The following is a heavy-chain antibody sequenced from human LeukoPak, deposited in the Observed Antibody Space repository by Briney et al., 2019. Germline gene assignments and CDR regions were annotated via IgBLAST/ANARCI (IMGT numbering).Heavy chain of an antibody. D-gene: IGHD2-15*01. J-gene: IGHJ1*01. V-gene: IGHV1-18*01. CDR2: ISAYNGNT. CDR1: GYTFTSYG. CDR3: ARYCSGGSCETLAEYFQH. Sequence: ASVKVSYKASGYTFTSYGISWVRQAPGQGLEWMGWISAYNGNTNYAQKLQGRVTMTTDTSTSTAYMELRSLRSDDTAVYYCARYCSGGSCETLAEYFQHWGQGTLVTVSS.